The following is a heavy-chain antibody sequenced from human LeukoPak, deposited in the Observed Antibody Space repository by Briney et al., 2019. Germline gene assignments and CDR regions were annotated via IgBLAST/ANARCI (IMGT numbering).Heavy chain of an antibody. J-gene: IGHJ4*02. Sequence: GGSLRLSCAASGFIFSNYDMHRVRQAPGKGLEWVAFLRYDETNEHYADSLKGRFTISRDNSKDTLYLHMNSLRVEDTAVYYCARGWYFDSWGQGTLVTVSS. D-gene: IGHD6-13*01. CDR2: LRYDETNE. CDR1: GFIFSNYD. CDR3: ARGWYFDS. V-gene: IGHV3-30*02.